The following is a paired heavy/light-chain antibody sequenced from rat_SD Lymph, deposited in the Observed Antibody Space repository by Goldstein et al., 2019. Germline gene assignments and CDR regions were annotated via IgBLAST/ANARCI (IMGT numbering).Heavy chain of an antibody. CDR3: ARFGSY. V-gene: IGHV5-62*01. CDR2: ISSSSGT. J-gene: IGHJ2*01. Sequence: VQLVESGGGLVQPGKSLKLSCSASGFTFSSYGMHWIRQAPGKGLDWVAYISSSSGTVYADAVKGRFTISRDNAKNTLYLQLNSLKSEDTAIYYCARFGSYWGQGVMVTVSS. D-gene: IGHD4-3*01. CDR1: GFTFSSYG.
Light chain of an antibody. Sequence: DVVMTQTPVSLSLAIGQPASISCKSSQSLLGTSGKTFLNWILQRPGQSPKRLIYQVSKLYSEVPDRFSGSGSETEFTLKISRVEAEDLGVYYCWQGTHFPHTFGAGTKLELK. V-gene: IGKV1S1*01. CDR1: QSLLGTSGKTF. CDR2: QVS. CDR3: WQGTHFPHT. J-gene: IGKJ2-1*01.